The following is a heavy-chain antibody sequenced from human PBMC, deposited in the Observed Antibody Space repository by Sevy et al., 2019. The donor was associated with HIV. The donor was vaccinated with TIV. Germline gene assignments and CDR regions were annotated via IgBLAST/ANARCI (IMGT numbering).Heavy chain of an antibody. V-gene: IGHV3-23*01. D-gene: IGHD3-3*01. CDR3: AIEAPDTTIYDY. Sequence: GGSLRLSCAASGFTFSSYAMTWVRQAPGKGLEWVSAINGDYRYYADSVKGRFTISRDNSKNTVYLQMNSLRAEDTALYYCAIEAPDTTIYDYWGQGILVTVSS. CDR2: INGDYR. CDR1: GFTFSSYA. J-gene: IGHJ4*02.